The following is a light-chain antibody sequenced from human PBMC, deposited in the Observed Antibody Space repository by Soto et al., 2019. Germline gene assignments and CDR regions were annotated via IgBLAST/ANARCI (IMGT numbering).Light chain of an antibody. CDR1: QGINIY. V-gene: IGKV1-33*01. CDR2: DAS. CDR3: QQYDHLSS. Sequence: DIEMTQSPSSLSASVGDRVTITCQASQGINIYLNWYQQKAGKAPNLLIYDASNFETGDPSRFNGSGSGTDFTLTINSLQPEDIAAYYCQQYDHLSSFGQGTKLEI. J-gene: IGKJ2*03.